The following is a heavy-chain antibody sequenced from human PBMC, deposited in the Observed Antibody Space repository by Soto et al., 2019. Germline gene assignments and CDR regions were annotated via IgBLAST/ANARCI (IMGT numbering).Heavy chain of an antibody. D-gene: IGHD4-17*01. CDR1: GCPLTPYY. CDR2: IYYSGST. Sequence: TLYLISPVRGCPLTPYYWILIRVPPGKGLEWIGYIYYSGSTNSNPSLKSRVTISVDTSKNQFSLKLSSVTAADTAVYYCARRYGDYFDYWGQGTLVTVSS. J-gene: IGHJ4*02. V-gene: IGHV4-59*08. CDR3: ARRYGDYFDY.